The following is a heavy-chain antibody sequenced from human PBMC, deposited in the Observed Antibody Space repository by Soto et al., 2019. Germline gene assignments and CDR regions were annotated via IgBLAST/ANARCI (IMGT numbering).Heavy chain of an antibody. D-gene: IGHD1-26*01. CDR3: ARAYYSGSYSDY. CDR1: GGSFSGYY. Sequence: QVQLQQWGAGLLKPSETLSLTCAVYGGSFSGYYWSWIRQPPGKGLEWIGEINHSGSTSYNPSLKSRVTISVHTSKNQFSLKLSSVTAADTAVYYCARAYYSGSYSDYWGQGTLVTVSS. V-gene: IGHV4-34*01. J-gene: IGHJ4*02. CDR2: INHSGST.